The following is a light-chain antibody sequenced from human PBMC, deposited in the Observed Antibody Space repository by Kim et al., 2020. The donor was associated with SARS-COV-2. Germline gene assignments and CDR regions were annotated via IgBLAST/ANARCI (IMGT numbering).Light chain of an antibody. CDR1: SSDVGGYNY. Sequence: QSALTQPASVSGSPGQSITISCTGTSSDVGGYNYVSWYQQHPGKAPKLMIYDVSKRPSGVSNRFSGSKSGNTASLTVSGLQAEDEADYYCYSYAGSNNFVFGTGTKVTVL. V-gene: IGLV2-8*01. CDR3: YSYAGSNNFV. CDR2: DVS. J-gene: IGLJ1*01.